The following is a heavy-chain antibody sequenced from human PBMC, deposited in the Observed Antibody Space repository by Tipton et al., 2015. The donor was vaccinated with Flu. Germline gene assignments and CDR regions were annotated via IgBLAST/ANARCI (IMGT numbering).Heavy chain of an antibody. J-gene: IGHJ6*02. CDR1: GGSISSYY. Sequence: TLSLTCTVSGGSISSYYWSWIRQPAGKGLEWIGRIYTSGRTNYNPSLKSRVTMSVDTSTNQFSLKLSSVTAADAAVYYCARTYYYGSGSYHYYYYYGMDVWGQGTTVTVSS. V-gene: IGHV4-4*07. CDR3: ARTYYYGSGSYHYYYYYGMDV. D-gene: IGHD3-10*01. CDR2: IYTSGRT.